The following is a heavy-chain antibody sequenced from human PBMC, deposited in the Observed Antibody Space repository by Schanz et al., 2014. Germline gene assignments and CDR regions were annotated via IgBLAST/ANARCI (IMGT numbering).Heavy chain of an antibody. CDR1: GGSISSYY. Sequence: QVQLQESGPGLVKPSETLSLTCSVSGGSISSYYWSWIRQPAGKGLEWIGRIYTSGSTNYNPSLKSRVPMSVDMSKNQPPRRVSSVPAADTAVYYCARHPPYGAQTYYFDYWGPGTLVTVSS. CDR2: IYTSGST. J-gene: IGHJ4*02. CDR3: ARHPPYGAQTYYFDY. D-gene: IGHD4-17*01. V-gene: IGHV4-4*07.